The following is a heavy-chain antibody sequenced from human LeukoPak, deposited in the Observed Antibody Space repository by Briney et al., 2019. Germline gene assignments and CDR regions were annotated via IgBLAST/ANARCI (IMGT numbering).Heavy chain of an antibody. CDR3: ARLRYYDSTRPGDY. CDR1: GFTFSSYA. D-gene: IGHD3-22*01. V-gene: IGHV3-73*01. Sequence: GGSLRLSCAASGFTFSSYAMTWVRQASGKGLEWVGRIRSKAHTYATAYAASLKGRFTISRDDSKNTAYLQMNSLKTEDTAVYYCARLRYYDSTRPGDYWGQGTLVTVSS. CDR2: IRSKAHTYAT. J-gene: IGHJ4*02.